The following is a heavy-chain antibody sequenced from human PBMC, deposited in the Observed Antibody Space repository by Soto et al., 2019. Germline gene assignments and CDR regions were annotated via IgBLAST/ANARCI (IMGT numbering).Heavy chain of an antibody. V-gene: IGHV3-23*01. J-gene: IGHJ4*02. D-gene: IGHD1-26*01. CDR2: ISGSGGST. Sequence: EVQLLESGGGLVQPGGSLRLSCAASGFTFSSYAMSWVRQAPGKGLEWVSAISGSGGSTYYADSVKGRFTISRDNSKNTLYLQMNSLRAEDTAVYYCAKDGALGATARPDYFDYWGQGTLVTVSS. CDR3: AKDGALGATARPDYFDY. CDR1: GFTFSSYA.